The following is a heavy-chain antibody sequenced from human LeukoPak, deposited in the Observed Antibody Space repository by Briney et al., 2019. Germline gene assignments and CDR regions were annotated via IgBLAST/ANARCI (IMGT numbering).Heavy chain of an antibody. V-gene: IGHV4-34*01. CDR3: ARVFGYNYGNPLGVDY. D-gene: IGHD3-10*01. CDR2: SNHSGST. Sequence: PSETLSLTCAVYGGSFSGYYWSWIRQSPGKGLEWIGESNHSGSTNYNPSLKSRVTISVDTSKKQFSLRLTSVTAADTAVYYCARVFGYNYGNPLGVDYWGQGTLVTVSS. J-gene: IGHJ4*02. CDR1: GGSFSGYY.